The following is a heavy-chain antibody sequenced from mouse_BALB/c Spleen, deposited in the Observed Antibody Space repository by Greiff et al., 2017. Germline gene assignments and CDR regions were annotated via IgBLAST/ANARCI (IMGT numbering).Heavy chain of an antibody. CDR1: GFTFSDYG. CDR3: ATYYGSEGFAY. J-gene: IGHJ3*01. Sequence: EVHLVESGGGLVQPGGSRKLSCAASGFTFSDYGMAWVRQAPGKGPEWVAFISNLAYSIYYADTVTGRFTISRENAKNTLYLEMSSLRSEDTAMYYCATYYGSEGFAYWGQGTLVTVSA. V-gene: IGHV5-15*02. D-gene: IGHD1-1*01. CDR2: ISNLAYSI.